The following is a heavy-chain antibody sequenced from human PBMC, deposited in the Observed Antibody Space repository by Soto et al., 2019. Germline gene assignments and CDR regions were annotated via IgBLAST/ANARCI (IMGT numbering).Heavy chain of an antibody. CDR1: GFSLSTSGVG. J-gene: IGHJ4*02. V-gene: IGHV2-5*01. Sequence: QITLKESGPTLVKPTQTLTLTCTFSGFSLSTSGVGVGWIRQPPGKALEWLALIYWNDDKRYSPSLKSRLTITKDTSKTQVVLTMTNMDPVDTATYYCARTYYYDSSGYFYFDYWGQGTLVTVSS. D-gene: IGHD3-22*01. CDR3: ARTYYYDSSGYFYFDY. CDR2: IYWNDDK.